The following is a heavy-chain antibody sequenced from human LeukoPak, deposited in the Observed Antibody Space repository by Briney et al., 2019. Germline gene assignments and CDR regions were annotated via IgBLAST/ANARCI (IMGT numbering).Heavy chain of an antibody. CDR1: GFTFSRLW. CDR3: VGGLGFLLDY. CDR2: IKQDGSEK. J-gene: IGHJ4*02. Sequence: GGSLRLSCAVSGFTFSRLWMNWVRQAPGKGLEWVANIKQDGSEKYYVDSVKGRFTISRDNTKNSVYLQMNSLRAEDTALYYCVGGLGFLLDYWGQGTQVTVS. D-gene: IGHD3-16*01. V-gene: IGHV3-7*01.